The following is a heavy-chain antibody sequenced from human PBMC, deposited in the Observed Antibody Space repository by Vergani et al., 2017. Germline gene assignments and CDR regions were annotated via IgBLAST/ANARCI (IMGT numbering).Heavy chain of an antibody. D-gene: IGHD2-21*02. CDR2: IIPILGIA. V-gene: IGHV1-69*04. J-gene: IGHJ6*02. CDR3: ARSYCGGDCYDFHYYYGMDV. CDR1: GGTFSSYA. Sequence: QVQLVQSGAEVKKTGSSVKVSCKASGGTFSSYAISWVRQAPGQGLEWMGRIIPILGIANYAQKFQGRVTITADKSTSTAYMELSSLRSEDTAVYYCARSYCGGDCYDFHYYYGMDVWGQGTTVTVSS.